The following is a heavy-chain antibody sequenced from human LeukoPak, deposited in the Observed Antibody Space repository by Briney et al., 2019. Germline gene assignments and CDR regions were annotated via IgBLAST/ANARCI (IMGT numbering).Heavy chain of an antibody. J-gene: IGHJ4*02. CDR3: AREGKLTGYFGGLGFNY. D-gene: IGHD6-19*01. CDR2: IDYSGNT. Sequence: SETLSLTCTVSGGSISSYYWSWIRQAPGKELEWIANIDYSGNTIYNPALKSRVTMSVDTSKNQFSLNLTSVTAADTAVYYCAREGKLTGYFGGLGFNYWGQGILVTVSS. CDR1: GGSISSYY. V-gene: IGHV4-59*01.